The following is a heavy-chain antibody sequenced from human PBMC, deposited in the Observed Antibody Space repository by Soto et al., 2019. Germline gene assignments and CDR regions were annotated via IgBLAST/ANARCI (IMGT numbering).Heavy chain of an antibody. J-gene: IGHJ6*02. D-gene: IGHD3-10*01. CDR1: GDSVSSNSAA. CDR3: ARDPRMLRTGYYHYGMLV. Sequence: SQTLSLTCAISGDSVSSNSAAWNWIRQSPSRGLEWLGRTYYRSKWYNDYAVSVKSRITINPDTSKNQFSQQLNSVTPEDTAVYYCARDPRMLRTGYYHYGMLVCGQGTTVTVSS. CDR2: TYYRSKWYN. V-gene: IGHV6-1*01.